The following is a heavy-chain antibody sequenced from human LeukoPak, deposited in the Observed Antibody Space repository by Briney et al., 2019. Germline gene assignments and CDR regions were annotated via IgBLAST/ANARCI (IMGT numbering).Heavy chain of an antibody. V-gene: IGHV4-30-2*01. CDR3: ARDNHVDYEGAFDY. CDR1: GGSISSGGYS. J-gene: IGHJ4*02. CDR2: IYHSGST. Sequence: PSETLSLTCAVSGGSISSGGYSWSWIRHQPGKGLEWFGYIYHSGSTYYNPSLKRRVTISVDRSKNQFSLKLSAVTAADTAVYYWARDNHVDYEGAFDYWGQGTLVTVSS. D-gene: IGHD4-17*01.